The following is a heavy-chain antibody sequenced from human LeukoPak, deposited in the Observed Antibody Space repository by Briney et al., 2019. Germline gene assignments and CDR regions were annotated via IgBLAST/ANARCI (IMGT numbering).Heavy chain of an antibody. CDR1: GCPFSSNN. Sequence: GGSLRLSCAASGCPFSSNNMNWVRQAPGKGLEWVSSISGSGTYMFYPDSVKGRFTISRDNARNSLYLQMSSLRAEDTAVYYCARDYFFAAGTPHAFDIWGQGTMVTVSS. D-gene: IGHD3-10*01. J-gene: IGHJ3*02. CDR3: ARDYFFAAGTPHAFDI. CDR2: ISGSGTYM. V-gene: IGHV3-21*01.